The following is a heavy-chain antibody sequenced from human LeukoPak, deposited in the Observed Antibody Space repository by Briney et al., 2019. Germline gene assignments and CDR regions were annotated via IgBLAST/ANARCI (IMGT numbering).Heavy chain of an antibody. V-gene: IGHV3-11*04. D-gene: IGHD6-19*01. J-gene: IGHJ4*02. Sequence: GGSLRLSCAASGFTFSDYYMSWVRQAPGKGLEWVSYISSSDNTIYYVDSVKGRFTISRDNAKNSLYLQMNSLRAEDTAVYYCARAEYYRHSVADDYWGQGTLVTVSS. CDR1: GFTFSDYY. CDR3: ARAEYYRHSVADDY. CDR2: ISSSDNTI.